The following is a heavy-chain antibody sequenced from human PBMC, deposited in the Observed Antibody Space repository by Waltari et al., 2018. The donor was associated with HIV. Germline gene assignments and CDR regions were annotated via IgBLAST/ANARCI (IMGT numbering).Heavy chain of an antibody. Sequence: QVQLQQWGAGLLKPSETLSLTCAVYGGSFSGYYWSWIRQPPGKGLEWIGEINHSGSTNYNPSLKSRVTISVDTSKNQFSLKLSSVTAADTAVYYCARSLRYCSGGSCLWGQGTLVTVSS. V-gene: IGHV4-34*01. CDR1: GGSFSGYY. J-gene: IGHJ4*02. CDR3: ARSLRYCSGGSCL. D-gene: IGHD2-15*01. CDR2: INHSGST.